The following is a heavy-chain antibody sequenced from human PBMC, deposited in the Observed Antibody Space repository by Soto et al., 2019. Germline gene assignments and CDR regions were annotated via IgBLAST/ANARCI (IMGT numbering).Heavy chain of an antibody. J-gene: IGHJ4*02. Sequence: EVQLLESGGGLVQPGGSLRLSCAASGFTFSSYAMSWVRQAPGKGLAWVSGISVSGGSTYYADSVKGRFTISRDNSKNTLYLQMTSLRAEDTAVYYCVSNTRYDPPDYWGQGTLVTVSS. CDR3: VSNTRYDPPDY. D-gene: IGHD3-16*01. CDR1: GFTFSSYA. CDR2: ISVSGGST. V-gene: IGHV3-23*01.